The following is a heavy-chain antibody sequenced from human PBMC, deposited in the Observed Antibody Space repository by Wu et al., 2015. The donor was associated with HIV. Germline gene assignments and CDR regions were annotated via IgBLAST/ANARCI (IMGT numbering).Heavy chain of an antibody. Sequence: QLVQSGAEVKKPGTSVKVSCKASGFTFTSSAMQWVRQARGQRLEWIGWIVVGSGNTNYAQKFQERVTITRDMSTSTAYMELSSLRSEDTAVYYCAAETRYYYGSGTLRGYYGMDVWGQGTTVTVSS. CDR2: IVVGSGNT. D-gene: IGHD3-10*01. V-gene: IGHV1-58*02. CDR1: GFTFTSSA. CDR3: AAETRYYYGSGTLRGYYGMDV. J-gene: IGHJ6*02.